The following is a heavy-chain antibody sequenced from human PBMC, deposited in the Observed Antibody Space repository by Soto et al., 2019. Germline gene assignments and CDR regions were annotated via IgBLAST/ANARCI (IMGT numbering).Heavy chain of an antibody. D-gene: IGHD1-26*01. Sequence: EGHLLESGGGFVQPGGSLRLSCAASGFTFGSYGMSWVRQAPGKGLEWVSTISYDGGTTFYAASVRGRFTVSRDNSRNTLDLQINSLRVEDTAVYYCARDRIVGTIMGIVSDWFDPWGQGTLVTVSS. CDR1: GFTFGSYG. CDR3: ARDRIVGTIMGIVSDWFDP. V-gene: IGHV3-23*01. CDR2: ISYDGGTT. J-gene: IGHJ5*02.